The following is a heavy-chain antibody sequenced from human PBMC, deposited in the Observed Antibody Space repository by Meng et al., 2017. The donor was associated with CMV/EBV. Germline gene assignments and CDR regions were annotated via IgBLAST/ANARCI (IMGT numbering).Heavy chain of an antibody. J-gene: IGHJ5*02. V-gene: IGHV4-31*02. CDR3: ARDRGCSGGSCPSGWFDP. CDR1: ISSGGYY. Sequence: ISSGGYYWSWLRQQPGKGLEWIGYIYYSESTYYNPYRKSRVTISVDTSKNQFALKLSSVTAADTAVYYCARDRGCSGGSCPSGWFDPWGQGTLVTVS. D-gene: IGHD2-15*01. CDR2: IYYSEST.